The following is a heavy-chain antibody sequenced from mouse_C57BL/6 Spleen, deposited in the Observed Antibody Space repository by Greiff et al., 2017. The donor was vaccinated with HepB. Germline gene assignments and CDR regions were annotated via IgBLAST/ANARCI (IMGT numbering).Heavy chain of an antibody. J-gene: IGHJ2*01. D-gene: IGHD1-1*01. CDR2: IRNKANGYTT. CDR1: GFTFTDYY. V-gene: IGHV7-3*01. CDR3: ARSFTTVVATSYFDY. Sequence: EVKLVESGGGLVQPGGSLSLSCAASGFTFTDYYMSWVRQPPGKALEWLGFIRNKANGYTTEYSASVKGRFTISRDNSQSILYLQMNALRAEDSATYYCARSFTTVVATSYFDYWGQGTTLTVSS.